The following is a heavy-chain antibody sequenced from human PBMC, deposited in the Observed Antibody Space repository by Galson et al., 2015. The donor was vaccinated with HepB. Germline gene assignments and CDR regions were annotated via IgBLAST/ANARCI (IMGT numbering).Heavy chain of an antibody. CDR2: ISSTSGTI. D-gene: IGHD5/OR15-5a*01. CDR3: ARAVSGNLDY. V-gene: IGHV3-48*01. CDR1: GFTFRRYS. J-gene: IGHJ4*02. Sequence: SLRLSCADSGFTFRRYSMNWVRQAPGRGLEWVAYISSTSGTIYYADSVRGRFTISRDNDKKSLYLQMNSLRVEDTAVYYCARAVSGNLDYWGQGTQVTVSS.